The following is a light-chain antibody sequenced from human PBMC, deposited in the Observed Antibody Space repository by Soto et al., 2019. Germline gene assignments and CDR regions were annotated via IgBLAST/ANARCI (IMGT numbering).Light chain of an antibody. Sequence: IVMTQSPDSLAVSLGERATINCKSSQSFLYSSNNKNYLAWYQQKPGQPPKLLIYWASTRESGVPDRFSGSGSGTDFTLTISSLQAEDVAVYYCQQYYNPPRTFGQGTKVDIK. CDR1: QSFLYSSNNKNY. CDR3: QQYYNPPRT. J-gene: IGKJ1*01. CDR2: WAS. V-gene: IGKV4-1*01.